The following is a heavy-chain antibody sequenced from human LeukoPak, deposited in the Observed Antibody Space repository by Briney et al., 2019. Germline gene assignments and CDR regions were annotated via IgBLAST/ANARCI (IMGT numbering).Heavy chain of an antibody. Sequence: ASVKVSCKASGYTFTSYGISWVRQAPGQGLEWMGWISAYNGNTNYAQKLQGRVTMTRDTSTSTVYMELSSLRSEDTAVYYCARDRRYPFDYWGQGTLVTVSS. D-gene: IGHD1-14*01. J-gene: IGHJ4*02. CDR1: GYTFTSYG. CDR3: ARDRRYPFDY. CDR2: ISAYNGNT. V-gene: IGHV1-18*01.